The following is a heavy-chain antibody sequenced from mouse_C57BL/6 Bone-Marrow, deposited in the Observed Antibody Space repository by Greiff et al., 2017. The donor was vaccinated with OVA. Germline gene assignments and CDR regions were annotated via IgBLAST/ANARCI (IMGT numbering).Heavy chain of an antibody. D-gene: IGHD1-1*01. CDR3: ASYGWYFDV. V-gene: IGHV3-6*01. CDR2: ISYDGSN. J-gene: IGHJ1*03. Sequence: DVQLQESGPGLVKPSQSLSLTCSVTGYSITSGYYWNWIRQFPGNKLEWMGYISYDGSNNYNPSLKNRISITRDTSKNQFFLKLNSVTTEDTATYYCASYGWYFDVWGTGTTVTVSS. CDR1: GYSITSGYY.